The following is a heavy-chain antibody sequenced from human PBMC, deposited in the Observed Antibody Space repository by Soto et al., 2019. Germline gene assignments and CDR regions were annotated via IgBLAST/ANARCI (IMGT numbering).Heavy chain of an antibody. CDR1: GFTFGSNY. CDR2: LSREGTP. Sequence: GGSLRLSCAASGFTFGSNYMSWVRQAPVKGLEWVSVLSREGTPYYADSVKGRFTISRENSNNTLYLHMNNLRAEDTAVYYCARSTYYDILTGSYYYYAMDVWGQGTTVTVSS. D-gene: IGHD3-9*01. J-gene: IGHJ6*02. V-gene: IGHV3-53*01. CDR3: ARSTYYDILTGSYYYYAMDV.